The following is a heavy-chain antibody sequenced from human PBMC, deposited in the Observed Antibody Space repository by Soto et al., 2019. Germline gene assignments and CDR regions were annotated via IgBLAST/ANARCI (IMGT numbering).Heavy chain of an antibody. J-gene: IGHJ5*02. Sequence: SETLSLTCTVSGGSISSYYWSWIRQPPGKXLEWIGYIYYSGSTNYDPSLKSRVTISVDTSKNQFSLKLSSVTAADTAVYYCARVQGNHQHSYYDFWSGYYFRWFDPWGQGTLVTVSS. CDR3: ARVQGNHQHSYYDFWSGYYFRWFDP. CDR1: GGSISSYY. D-gene: IGHD3-3*01. CDR2: IYYSGST. V-gene: IGHV4-59*01.